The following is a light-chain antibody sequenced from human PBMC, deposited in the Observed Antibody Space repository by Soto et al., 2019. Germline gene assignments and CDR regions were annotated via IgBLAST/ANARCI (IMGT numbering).Light chain of an antibody. CDR2: EVS. V-gene: IGLV2-14*01. CDR3: SSFTSINTWV. Sequence: QSALTQPASVSGSPGQSITISCTGTSSDVGGYNYVSWYQQHPGKAPKLMIYEVSNRPSGVSNRFSGSKSGNTASLTISGLQGEDEPDYYCSSFTSINTWVFGGGTKLTVL. CDR1: SSDVGGYNY. J-gene: IGLJ3*02.